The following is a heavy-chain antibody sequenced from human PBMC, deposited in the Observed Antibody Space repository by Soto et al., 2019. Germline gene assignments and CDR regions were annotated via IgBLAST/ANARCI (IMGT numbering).Heavy chain of an antibody. V-gene: IGHV1-69*13. Sequence: GASVKVSCKASGGTFSSYAISWVLQAPGQGLEWMGGIIPIFGTANYAQKFQGRVTITADESTSTAYMELSSLRSEDTAVYYCARYPFLGQYYYYGMDVWGQGTTVTVSS. J-gene: IGHJ6*02. CDR3: ARYPFLGQYYYYGMDV. CDR1: GGTFSSYA. D-gene: IGHD3-3*02. CDR2: IIPIFGTA.